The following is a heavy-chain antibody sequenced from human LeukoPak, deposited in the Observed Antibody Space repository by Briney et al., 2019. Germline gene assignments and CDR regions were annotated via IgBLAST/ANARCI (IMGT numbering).Heavy chain of an antibody. CDR2: INPNSGGT. J-gene: IGHJ5*02. Sequence: ASVKVSCKASGYTFTGYYMHWVRQAPGQGLEWMGWINPNSGGTNYAQKFQGRVTMTRDTSISTAYMELSRLRSDDTAVYYCARGSPGHIVVVTRRKNWFDPWGQGTLVTVSS. CDR1: GYTFTGYY. CDR3: ARGSPGHIVVVTRRKNWFDP. V-gene: IGHV1-2*02. D-gene: IGHD2-21*02.